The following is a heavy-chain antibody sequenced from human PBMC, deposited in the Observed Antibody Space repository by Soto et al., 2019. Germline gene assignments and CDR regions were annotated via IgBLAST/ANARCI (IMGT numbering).Heavy chain of an antibody. Sequence: GGSLRLSCAASGFTFSSFGMHWVRQAPGKWLEWVSLIWYDGSKKSYVDSVKGRFTISRDNSRNTVYLQMNSLRADDTAVYYCARDASYYSLWSGYYPSRNGMDVWGQGTTVNASS. J-gene: IGHJ6*02. V-gene: IGHV3-33*01. D-gene: IGHD3-3*01. CDR2: IWYDGSKK. CDR3: ARDASYYSLWSGYYPSRNGMDV. CDR1: GFTFSSFG.